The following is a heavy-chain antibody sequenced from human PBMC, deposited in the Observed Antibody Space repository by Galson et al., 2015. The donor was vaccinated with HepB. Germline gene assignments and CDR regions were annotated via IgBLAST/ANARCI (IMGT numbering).Heavy chain of an antibody. CDR1: GFTVSTNY. Sequence: SLRLSCAASGFTVSTNYMSWVRQAPGKGLDWVSLIYSDGNTYYADSVKGRFTISRDNSKNTLSLQMNSLRGEDTAVYYCARASGLSQLYFDSWGQGTLVTVSS. CDR3: ARASGLSQLYFDS. V-gene: IGHV3-53*01. D-gene: IGHD1-1*01. J-gene: IGHJ4*02. CDR2: IYSDGNT.